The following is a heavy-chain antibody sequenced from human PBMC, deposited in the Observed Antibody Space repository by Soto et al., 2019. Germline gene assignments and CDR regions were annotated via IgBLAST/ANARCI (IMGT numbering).Heavy chain of an antibody. CDR3: ARLSRYYDFWSGQEDYYYYYGMDV. CDR2: IYPGDSDT. J-gene: IGHJ6*02. V-gene: IGHV5-51*01. Sequence: PGESLKISCKGSGYSFTGYWIGWVRQMPGKGLEWMGIIYPGDSDTRYSPSFQGQVTISADKSISTAYLQWSSLKASDTAMYYCARLSRYYDFWSGQEDYYYYYGMDVWGQGTTVTVSS. CDR1: GYSFTGYW. D-gene: IGHD3-3*01.